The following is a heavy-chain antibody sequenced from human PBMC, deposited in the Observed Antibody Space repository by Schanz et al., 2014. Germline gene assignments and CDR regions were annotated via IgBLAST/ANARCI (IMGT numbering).Heavy chain of an antibody. CDR1: EFTFSTDA. J-gene: IGHJ4*02. V-gene: IGHV3-23*01. CDR2: ISASGGDT. D-gene: IGHD6-25*01. CDR3: AKVRYSSGWRGDYFDE. Sequence: DVHLLESGGGLVQPGGSLRLSCAASEFTFSTDAMSWVRQAPGRGLEWLSVISASGGDTYYAGSVKGRFTISRDNSKNTLYLQMNSLRAEDTGVYYCAKVRYSSGWRGDYFDEWGQGTLGTVAS.